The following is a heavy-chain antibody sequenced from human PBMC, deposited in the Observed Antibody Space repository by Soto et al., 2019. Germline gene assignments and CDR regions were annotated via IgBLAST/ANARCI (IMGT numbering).Heavy chain of an antibody. CDR3: AIGGYCSSTSCYGHYDYYMDV. J-gene: IGHJ6*03. V-gene: IGHV3-74*01. CDR2: IKSDGSST. CDR1: GFTFSSYW. Sequence: EVQLVESGGGLVQLGGSLRLSCAASGFTFSSYWMHWVRPAPGKGLVWVSRIKSDGSSTSYADSVKGRFTISRDNAKNTLYLQMNSLRAKDTALSYCAIGGYCSSTSCYGHYDYYMDVWGKGTTVTVSS. D-gene: IGHD2-2*01.